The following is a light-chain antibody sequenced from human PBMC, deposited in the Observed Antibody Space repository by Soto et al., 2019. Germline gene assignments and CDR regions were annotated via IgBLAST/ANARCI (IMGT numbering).Light chain of an antibody. CDR3: QQYYSLPWT. CDR2: WAS. V-gene: IGKV4-1*01. J-gene: IGKJ1*01. Sequence: DIVMTQSPDSLPVSLGERATINCKSTQSVLYSSNNKNYLSWYQKKPGQPPKLLIYWASTRESGVPDRFRGSGSGTEFTLTISSXQPEDVAVYYCQQYYSLPWTFGQGTKVDIK. CDR1: QSVLYSSNNKNY.